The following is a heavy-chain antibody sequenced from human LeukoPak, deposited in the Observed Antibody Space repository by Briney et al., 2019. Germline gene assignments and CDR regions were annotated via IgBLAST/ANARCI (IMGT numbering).Heavy chain of an antibody. CDR3: ARGEGMGPYYDSSGYYLDV. CDR1: GYTFTGYY. CDR2: TNPKNGGT. V-gene: IGHV1-2*02. D-gene: IGHD3-22*01. J-gene: IGHJ6*02. Sequence: ASVKVSCKASGYTFTGYYIHWVRQAPGQGLEWMGWTNPKNGGTNYAQKFQGRVTMTRDTSISTAYMELSRLRSDDTAVYYCARGEGMGPYYDSSGYYLDVWGQGTTVTVSS.